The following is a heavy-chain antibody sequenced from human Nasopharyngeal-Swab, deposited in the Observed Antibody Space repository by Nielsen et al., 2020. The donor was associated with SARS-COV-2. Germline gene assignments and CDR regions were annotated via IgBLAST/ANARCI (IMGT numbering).Heavy chain of an antibody. CDR3: ARGSDYGDYGDY. J-gene: IGHJ4*02. Sequence: GGSLRLSCAASGFTFSSYSMNWVRQAPGKGLEWVSYISSSSSSIYYADSVKGRFTISRDNSKNTLYLQMNSLRAEDTAVYYCARGSDYGDYGDYWGQGTLVTVSS. CDR2: ISSSSSSI. D-gene: IGHD4-17*01. CDR1: GFTFSSYS. V-gene: IGHV3-48*01.